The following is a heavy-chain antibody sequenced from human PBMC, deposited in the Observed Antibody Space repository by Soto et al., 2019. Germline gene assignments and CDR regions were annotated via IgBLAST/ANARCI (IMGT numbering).Heavy chain of an antibody. CDR1: GGSFSGYY. J-gene: IGHJ4*02. CDR2: INHSGST. D-gene: IGHD6-19*01. CDR3: ARGSGY. Sequence: SETLSLTCAVYGGSFSGYYWSWIRQPPGKGLEWIGEINHSGSTNYNPSLKSRVTISVDSSKNQFSLKLSSVTAADTAVYYCARGSGYWGQGTLVTVSS. V-gene: IGHV4-34*01.